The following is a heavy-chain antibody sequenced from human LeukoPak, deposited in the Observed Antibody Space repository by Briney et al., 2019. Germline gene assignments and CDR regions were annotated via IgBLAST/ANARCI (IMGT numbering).Heavy chain of an antibody. CDR1: GGSISSSSYY. Sequence: SETLSLTCTVSGGSISSSSYYWGWIRQPPGKGLEWIGSIYYSGSTYYNPSLKSRVTISVDTSKSQFSLKLSSVTAADTAVYYCARAGPKKLYDFWSGTYFDYWGQGTLVTVSS. CDR3: ARAGPKKLYDFWSGTYFDY. V-gene: IGHV4-39*01. CDR2: IYYSGST. D-gene: IGHD3-3*01. J-gene: IGHJ4*02.